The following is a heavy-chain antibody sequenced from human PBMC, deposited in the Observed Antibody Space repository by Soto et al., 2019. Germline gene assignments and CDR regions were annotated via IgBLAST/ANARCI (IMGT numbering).Heavy chain of an antibody. CDR3: GTVMVRAYYYGMDV. Sequence: ASVEVSGKASGYAFTSYCISWVLQAPGQGLEWMGWISAYNGNTNYAQKLQGRVTMTTDTSTSTAYMELRSLRSDDTAVYYCGTVMVRAYYYGMDVWGQGTTVTVSS. CDR1: GYAFTSYC. V-gene: IGHV1-18*01. CDR2: ISAYNGNT. D-gene: IGHD3-10*01. J-gene: IGHJ6*02.